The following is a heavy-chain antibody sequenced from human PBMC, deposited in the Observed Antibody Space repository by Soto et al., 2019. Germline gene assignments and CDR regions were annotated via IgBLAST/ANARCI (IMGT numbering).Heavy chain of an antibody. CDR3: ARDWYSSSSVGDY. CDR2: IIPIFGTA. J-gene: IGHJ4*02. D-gene: IGHD6-6*01. V-gene: IGHV1-69*13. Sequence: SVKVSCKASGGTLSSYAISWVRQAPGQGLEWMGGIIPIFGTANYAQKFQGRVTITADGSTSTAYMELSSLRSEDTAVYYCARDWYSSSSVGDYWGQGTLVTVSS. CDR1: GGTLSSYA.